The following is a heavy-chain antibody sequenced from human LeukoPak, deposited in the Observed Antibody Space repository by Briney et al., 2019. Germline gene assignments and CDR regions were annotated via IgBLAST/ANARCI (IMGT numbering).Heavy chain of an antibody. V-gene: IGHV3-30-3*01. Sequence: GRSLRLSCAASGFTFSSYAMHWVRQAPGKGLEWVAVISYDGSNKYYADSVKGRFTISRDNSKNTLYLQMNSLRAEDTAVYYCAREGTKFGELSWFDPWGQGTLVTVSS. CDR2: ISYDGSNK. D-gene: IGHD3-10*01. CDR1: GFTFSSYA. CDR3: AREGTKFGELSWFDP. J-gene: IGHJ5*02.